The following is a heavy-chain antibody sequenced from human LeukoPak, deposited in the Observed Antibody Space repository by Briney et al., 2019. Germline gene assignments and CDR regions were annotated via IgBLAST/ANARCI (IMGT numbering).Heavy chain of an antibody. CDR3: ARAPAVAGTRVWFDP. J-gene: IGHJ5*02. CDR1: GGSISSSNW. D-gene: IGHD6-19*01. CDR2: IYHSGST. Sequence: SGTLPLTCAVSGGSISSSNWWSWVRQPPGKGLEWIGEIYHSGSTNYNPSLKSRVTISVDKSKNQFSLKLSSVTAADTAVYYCARAPAVAGTRVWFDPWGQGTLVTVSS. V-gene: IGHV4-4*02.